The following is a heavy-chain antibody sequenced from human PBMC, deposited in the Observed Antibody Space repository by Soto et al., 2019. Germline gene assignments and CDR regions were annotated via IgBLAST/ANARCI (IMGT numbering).Heavy chain of an antibody. CDR3: ANYRISLDAFDI. CDR1: GFTFSSYW. D-gene: IGHD3-10*01. Sequence: GSLRLSCAASGFTFSSYWMSWVRQAPGKGLEWVANIKQDGSEKYYVDSVKGRFTISRDNAKNSLYLQMNSLRAEDTAVYYCANYRISLDAFDIWGQGTMVTVSS. V-gene: IGHV3-7*01. J-gene: IGHJ3*02. CDR2: IKQDGSEK.